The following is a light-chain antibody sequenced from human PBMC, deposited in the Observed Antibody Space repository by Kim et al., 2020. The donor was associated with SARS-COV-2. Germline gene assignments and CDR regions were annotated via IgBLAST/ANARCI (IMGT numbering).Light chain of an antibody. CDR3: QQRSNWIT. Sequence: SWSPGERATLSCRASQSVSSYLAWYQQKPSQAPRLLIYDASTRATGIPARFSGSGSGTDFTLTISSLEPEDFAVYYCQQRSNWITFGQGTRLEIK. J-gene: IGKJ5*01. V-gene: IGKV3-11*01. CDR2: DAS. CDR1: QSVSSY.